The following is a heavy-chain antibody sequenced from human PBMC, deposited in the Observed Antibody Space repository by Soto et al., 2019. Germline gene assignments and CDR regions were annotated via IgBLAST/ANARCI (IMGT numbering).Heavy chain of an antibody. Sequence: GASVKVSCKASGGTFSSYAISWVRQAPGQGLEWMGGIIPIFGTANYAQKFQGRVTITADESTSTAYMELSSLRSEDTAVYYCAIDDSQYDDILTRYAYWGQGTLVPVSA. D-gene: IGHD3-16*02. V-gene: IGHV1-69*13. J-gene: IGHJ4*02. CDR3: AIDDSQYDDILTRYAY. CDR1: GGTFSSYA. CDR2: IIPIFGTA.